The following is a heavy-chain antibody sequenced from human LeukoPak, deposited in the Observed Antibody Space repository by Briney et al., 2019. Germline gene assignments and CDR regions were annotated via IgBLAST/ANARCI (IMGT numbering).Heavy chain of an antibody. V-gene: IGHV4-59*01. CDR3: ARIVPFNYGYVDY. Sequence: SQTLSLTCTVSGRSISNYYWRWIRPPPARGLDWVGSIYYSGTTNYNPSLRSRVTISVDTSKNQMSLKLSSVTAADTAVYYCARIVPFNYGYVDYWGKGTLVTVSS. D-gene: IGHD3-10*01. CDR2: IYYSGTT. CDR1: GRSISNYY. J-gene: IGHJ4*02.